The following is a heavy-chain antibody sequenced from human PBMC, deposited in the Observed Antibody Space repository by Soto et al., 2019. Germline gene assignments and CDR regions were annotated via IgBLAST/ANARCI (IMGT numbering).Heavy chain of an antibody. D-gene: IGHD3-22*01. CDR1: GGTFSSYA. Sequence: ASVKVSCKASGGTFSSYAISWVRQAPGQGLEWMGGIIPIFGTANYAQKFQGRVTITADESTSTAYMELSSLRSEDTAVYYCARAGNYYDSSGYLNYYYGMDVWGQGTMVTVSS. CDR3: ARAGNYYDSSGYLNYYYGMDV. CDR2: IIPIFGTA. J-gene: IGHJ6*02. V-gene: IGHV1-69*13.